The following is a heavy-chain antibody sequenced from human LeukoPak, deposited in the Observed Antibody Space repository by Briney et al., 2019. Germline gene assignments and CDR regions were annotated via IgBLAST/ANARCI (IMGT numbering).Heavy chain of an antibody. D-gene: IGHD5-12*01. CDR1: GFTFSSYG. V-gene: IGHV3-30*18. CDR2: ISYDGSNK. Sequence: GSLRLSCAASGFTFSSYGMHWVRQAPGKGLERVAVISYDGSNKYYADSVKGRFTISRDNSKNTLYLQMNSLRAEDTAVYYCAKDLSKNSGYDIYYYYGMDVWGQGTTVTVSS. CDR3: AKDLSKNSGYDIYYYYGMDV. J-gene: IGHJ6*02.